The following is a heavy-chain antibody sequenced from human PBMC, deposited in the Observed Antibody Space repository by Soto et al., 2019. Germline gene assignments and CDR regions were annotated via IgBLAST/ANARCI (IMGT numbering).Heavy chain of an antibody. D-gene: IGHD4-17*01. V-gene: IGHV1-18*03. CDR1: GYTFTSYG. CDR2: ISAYNGNT. Sequence: QVQLVQSGAEVKKPGASVKVSCKASGYTFTSYGISWVRQAPGQGLEWMGWISAYNGNTNYAQKLQGRVTMTTDTATRTAYMEIRNLRSDEMAVYYGARQGKYGDYVTYYYGMDVWGQGTTVTVSS. CDR3: ARQGKYGDYVTYYYGMDV. J-gene: IGHJ6*02.